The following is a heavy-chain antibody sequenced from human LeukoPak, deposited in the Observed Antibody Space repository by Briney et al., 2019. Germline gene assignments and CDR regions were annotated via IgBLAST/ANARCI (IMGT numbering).Heavy chain of an antibody. Sequence: GGSLRLSCAASGFSFSSYGMHWVRQAPGKGLEWVALIRYDGSNKYYADSVKGRFTISRDNSKNTLYLQMNSLRAEDTAVYYCAKDLNIYGSPRAFDIWGQGTMVTVSS. CDR3: AKDLNIYGSPRAFDI. CDR1: GFSFSSYG. D-gene: IGHD3-10*01. V-gene: IGHV3-30*02. CDR2: IRYDGSNK. J-gene: IGHJ3*02.